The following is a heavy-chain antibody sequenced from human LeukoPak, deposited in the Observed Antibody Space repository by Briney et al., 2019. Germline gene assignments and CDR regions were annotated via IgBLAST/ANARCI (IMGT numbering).Heavy chain of an antibody. CDR2: IYSGGST. CDR3: ATKTTPLYYYYYGMDV. Sequence: GGSLRLSCAASGFTVSSNYMSWVRQAPGKGLEWVSVIYSGGSTYYADSVKGRFTISRDNSKNTLYLQMNSLRAEDTAVYYCATKTTPLYYYYYGMDVWGQGTTATVSS. D-gene: IGHD4-4*01. V-gene: IGHV3-66*01. CDR1: GFTVSSNY. J-gene: IGHJ6*02.